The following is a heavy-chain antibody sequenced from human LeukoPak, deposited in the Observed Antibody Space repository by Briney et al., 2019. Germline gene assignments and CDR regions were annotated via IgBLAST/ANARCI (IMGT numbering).Heavy chain of an antibody. CDR1: GFTFSSYA. CDR2: ISGTGGRT. V-gene: IGHV3-23*01. D-gene: IGHD6-19*01. J-gene: IGHJ4*02. Sequence: PGGSLRLSCAASGFTFSSYAMSWVRQAPGKGLEWVSAISGTGGRTYYADSVKGRFTISRDNSKNTLYLQMNSLRAEDTAVYYCAKEPASSGWYGNYWGQGTLVTVSS. CDR3: AKEPASSGWYGNY.